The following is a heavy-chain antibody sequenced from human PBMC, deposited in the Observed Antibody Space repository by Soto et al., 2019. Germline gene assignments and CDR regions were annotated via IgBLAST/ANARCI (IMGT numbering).Heavy chain of an antibody. D-gene: IGHD3-9*01. Sequence: QVQLQQWGAGPLRPLETLFLTCGVSGGSFSGYYWAWIRQSPGKGLEWIGEINDRGSINYNPSLKSRVSISVDTSKNQYSLNLRSVTAADTAVYYCARESHDILTGPPWVWYFDLWGRGTLVTVSS. J-gene: IGHJ2*01. CDR1: GGSFSGYY. V-gene: IGHV4-34*01. CDR3: ARESHDILTGPPWVWYFDL. CDR2: INDRGSI.